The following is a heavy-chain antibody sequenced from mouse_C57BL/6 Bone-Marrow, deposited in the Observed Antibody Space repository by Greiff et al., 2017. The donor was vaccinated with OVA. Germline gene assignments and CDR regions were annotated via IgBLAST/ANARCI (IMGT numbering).Heavy chain of an antibody. CDR2: IHPNSGST. D-gene: IGHD1-1*01. V-gene: IGHV1-64*01. CDR3: ARENYYGSSYGYFDY. CDR1: GYTFTSYW. Sequence: QVQLQQPGAELVKPGASVKLSCKASGYTFTSYWMHWVKQRPGQGLEWIGMIHPNSGSTNYNEKFKSKATLTVDKSSSTAYMQLSSLTSEDSAVYDCARENYYGSSYGYFDYWGQGTTLTVSS. J-gene: IGHJ2*01.